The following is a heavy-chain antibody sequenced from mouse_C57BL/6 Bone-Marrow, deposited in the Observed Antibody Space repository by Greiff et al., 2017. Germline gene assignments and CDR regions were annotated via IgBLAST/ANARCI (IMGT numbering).Heavy chain of an antibody. CDR3: AKKIWDGWYFDV. V-gene: IGHV2-5*01. Sequence: VKLQESGPGLVQPSQSLSITCTVSGFSLTSYGVHWVRQSPGKGLEWLGVIWRGGSTDYNAAFMSRLSITKDNSKSQVLFKMNSLQADDTAIYYCAKKIWDGWYFDVWGTGTTVTVSS. CDR2: IWRGGST. CDR1: GFSLTSYG. J-gene: IGHJ1*03. D-gene: IGHD4-1*01.